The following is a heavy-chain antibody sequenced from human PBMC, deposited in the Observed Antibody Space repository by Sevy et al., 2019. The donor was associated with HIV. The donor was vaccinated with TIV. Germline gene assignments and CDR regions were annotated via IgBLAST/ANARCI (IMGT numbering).Heavy chain of an antibody. V-gene: IGHV4-59*01. CDR3: ARVPCSSTSCYGYYFDY. J-gene: IGHJ4*02. Sequence: SETLSLTYTVSGGSISGYYWIWIRQPPGKGLEWIGYIYYSGSTDYNPSLKSRVSISVDTSKNQFSLKLSSVTAADTAVYYCARVPCSSTSCYGYYFDYWGQGTLVTVSS. CDR2: IYYSGST. D-gene: IGHD2-2*01. CDR1: GGSISGYY.